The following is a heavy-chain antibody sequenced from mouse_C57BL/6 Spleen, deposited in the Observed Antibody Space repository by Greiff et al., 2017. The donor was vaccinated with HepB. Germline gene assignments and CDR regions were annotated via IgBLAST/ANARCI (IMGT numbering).Heavy chain of an antibody. D-gene: IGHD2-3*01. CDR2: IDPSDSYT. CDR3: ARGNDGYNGESPGFAY. CDR1: GYTFTSYW. Sequence: QVQLQQPGAELVRPGTSVKLSCKASGYTFTSYWMHWVKQRPGQGLEWIGVIDPSDSYTNYNQKFKGKATLTVDTSSSTAYMQLSSLTSEDSAVYYCARGNDGYNGESPGFAYWGQGTLVTVSA. J-gene: IGHJ3*01. V-gene: IGHV1-59*01.